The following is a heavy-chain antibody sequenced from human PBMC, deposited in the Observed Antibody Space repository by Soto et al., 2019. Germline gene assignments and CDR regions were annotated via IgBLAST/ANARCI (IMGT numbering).Heavy chain of an antibody. Sequence: QVQLVQSGAEVRKPGSSVKVSCRASGGTFSDFTVTWVRQAPGQGLEWMGGIIPILEATKYAQTFQDRVTFNADESTSTVFMELSSLRSEDTAVYFCATSYCGNECQPNRAFYYFGWDVWGQGTTVTVSS. D-gene: IGHD2-21*01. V-gene: IGHV1-69*01. CDR2: IIPILEAT. J-gene: IGHJ6*02. CDR1: GGTFSDFT. CDR3: ATSYCGNECQPNRAFYYFGWDV.